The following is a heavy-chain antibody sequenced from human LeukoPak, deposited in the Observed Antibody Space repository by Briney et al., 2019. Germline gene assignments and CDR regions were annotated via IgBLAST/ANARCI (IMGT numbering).Heavy chain of an antibody. V-gene: IGHV4-4*09. Sequence: SETLSLTCSVSDGSISSYYWSWIRQPPGKGLEWIGYIHSSGSTHYNPSLKSRVTTSLDTSKNQFSLKLSSVTAADTAVYYCARLQIGSWDAFDIWGPGTMVTVSS. J-gene: IGHJ3*02. D-gene: IGHD6-13*01. CDR3: ARLQIGSWDAFDI. CDR2: IHSSGST. CDR1: DGSISSYY.